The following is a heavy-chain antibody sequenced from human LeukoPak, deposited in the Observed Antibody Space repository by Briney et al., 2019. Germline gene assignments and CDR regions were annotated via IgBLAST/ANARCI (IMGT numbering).Heavy chain of an antibody. CDR2: INPNSGGT. D-gene: IGHD5-18*01. V-gene: IGHV1-2*02. Sequence: GASVKVSCKASGYTFTGYYMHWVRQAPGQGLEWMGWINPNSGGTNYAQKFQGGVTMTRDTSISTAYMELSRLRSDDTAVYYCAREIGPRQLHLWGSAFDSWGQGTLVTVSS. J-gene: IGHJ4*02. CDR1: GYTFTGYY. CDR3: AREIGPRQLHLWGSAFDS.